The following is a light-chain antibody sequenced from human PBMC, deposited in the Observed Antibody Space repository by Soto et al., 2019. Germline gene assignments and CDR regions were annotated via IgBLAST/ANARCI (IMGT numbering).Light chain of an antibody. J-gene: IGKJ1*01. Sequence: DIQMTQSPSTLSSSLGDRVTIXCRASQGIMNYLVRYQQKKGKAPELLIYAASSLQSGVTSMFSGSGYGKEFNITISSLQPDDFATYECQQYNSYCTFGQGTKVDIK. V-gene: IGKV1-17*01. CDR2: AAS. CDR3: QQYNSYCT. CDR1: QGIMNY.